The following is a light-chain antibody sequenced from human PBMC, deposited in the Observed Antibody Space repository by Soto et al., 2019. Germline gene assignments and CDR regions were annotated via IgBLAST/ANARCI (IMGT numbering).Light chain of an antibody. CDR3: QQYGSSPYT. Sequence: EMVLTQSPGTLSLSPGERATLSCRAGQSVSGSYLAWYQQTPGQAPRLLIYGASSRPTGIPDRFSGSGSVTDFTLTISRLEPDDFAVYYCQQYGSSPYTFGQWTKLEI. CDR1: QSVSGSY. V-gene: IGKV3-20*01. CDR2: GAS. J-gene: IGKJ2*01.